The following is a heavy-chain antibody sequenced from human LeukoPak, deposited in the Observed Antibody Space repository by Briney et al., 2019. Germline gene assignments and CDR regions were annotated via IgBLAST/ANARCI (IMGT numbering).Heavy chain of an antibody. CDR1: GFTFSSYA. D-gene: IGHD3-10*01. CDR2: ISGSGGST. V-gene: IGHV3-23*01. CDR3: ARVTMFRGVNDAFDI. J-gene: IGHJ3*02. Sequence: GGSLRLSCAASGFTFSSYAMSWVRQAPGKGLEWDSAISGSGGSTYYADSVKGRFTISRDNSKNTLYLQMNSLRAEDTAVYYCARVTMFRGVNDAFDIWGQGTMVTVSS.